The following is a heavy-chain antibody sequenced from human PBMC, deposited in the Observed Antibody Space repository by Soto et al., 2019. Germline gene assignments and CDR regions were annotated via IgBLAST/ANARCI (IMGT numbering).Heavy chain of an antibody. CDR3: AEDRTTVDSHYGMDV. D-gene: IGHD4-17*01. CDR1: GFTFSSDA. V-gene: IGHV3-23*01. Sequence: EVQLLESGGGLVQPGGSLRLSCAASGFTFSSDAMTWVRQAPGKGLEWVSGISGGGGSPYYADSVKGRFTISRDNSKNTLFLQRNSLRAEDTAVYYCAEDRTTVDSHYGMDVWGQGTTVTVSS. J-gene: IGHJ6*02. CDR2: ISGGGGSP.